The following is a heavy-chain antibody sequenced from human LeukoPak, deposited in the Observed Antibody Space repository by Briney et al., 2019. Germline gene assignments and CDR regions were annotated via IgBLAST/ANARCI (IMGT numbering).Heavy chain of an antibody. CDR2: IIPILGIA. V-gene: IGHV1-69*04. Sequence: SVKVSCKASGGTFSSYALSWVRQAPAQGLEWMGRIIPILGIANNAQKFQGRVTISADKSTSTAYMELRSLRSEDTAIYYCASGHYGGYGQWSSVNYWGQGTLVTVSS. CDR3: ASGHYGGYGQWSSVNY. D-gene: IGHD4-17*01. J-gene: IGHJ4*02. CDR1: GGTFSSYA.